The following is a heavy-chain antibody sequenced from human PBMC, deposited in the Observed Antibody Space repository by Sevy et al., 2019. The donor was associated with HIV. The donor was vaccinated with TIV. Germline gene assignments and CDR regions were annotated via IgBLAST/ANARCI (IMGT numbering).Heavy chain of an antibody. Sequence: ASVKVSCKASGYTFTSYRIYWVRQAPGQGLEWMGWVSAHNGDTNYVQKVQGGVAMTTDTSTSTAYMELRSLTSDDTAVYYCARAYSSGGSCYSLAYWGQGSLVTAPQ. CDR3: ARAYSSGGSCYSLAY. CDR2: VSAHNGDT. D-gene: IGHD2-15*01. CDR1: GYTFTSYR. J-gene: IGHJ4*02. V-gene: IGHV1-18*01.